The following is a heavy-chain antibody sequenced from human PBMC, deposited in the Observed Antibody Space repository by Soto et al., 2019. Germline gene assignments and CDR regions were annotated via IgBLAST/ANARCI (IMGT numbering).Heavy chain of an antibody. V-gene: IGHV3-21*01. D-gene: IGHD3-10*01. CDR3: ARDPTYYYGSGSPFPHLKENWFDP. CDR2: ISSSSSYI. CDR1: GFTFSSYS. J-gene: IGHJ5*02. Sequence: TGGSLRLSCAASGFTFSSYSMNWVRQAPGKGLEWVSSISSSSSYIYYADSVKGRFTISRDNAKNSLYLQMNSLRAEDTAVYYCARDPTYYYGSGSPFPHLKENWFDPWGHGTLVTGSS.